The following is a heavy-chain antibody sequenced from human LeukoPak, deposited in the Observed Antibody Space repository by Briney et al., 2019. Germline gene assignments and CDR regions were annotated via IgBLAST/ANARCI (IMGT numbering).Heavy chain of an antibody. Sequence: PGGSLRLSCAASGLTFSSYAMTWVRQPPGKGLEWVSTISGSGDRTYYADSVKGRFTIARDSSKNTLYLQMNNLRAEDTAVYSCAKQAASGTPYYYYMDVWGEGTTVTVSS. D-gene: IGHD6-13*01. J-gene: IGHJ6*03. CDR1: GLTFSSYA. CDR2: ISGSGDRT. CDR3: AKQAASGTPYYYYMDV. V-gene: IGHV3-23*01.